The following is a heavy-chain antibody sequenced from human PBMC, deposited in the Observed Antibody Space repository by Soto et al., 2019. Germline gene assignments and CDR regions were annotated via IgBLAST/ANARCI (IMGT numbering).Heavy chain of an antibody. CDR2: ISAYNGNT. CDR3: ARVDIAVAGYYFDY. Sequence: ASVKVSCKASGYTFTSCCMSWVRQAPGQGLEWMGWISAYNGNTNYAQKLQGRVTMTTDTSTSTAYMELRSLRSDDTAVYYCARVDIAVAGYYFDYWGQGTLVTVSS. CDR1: GYTFTSCC. J-gene: IGHJ4*02. V-gene: IGHV1-18*01. D-gene: IGHD6-19*01.